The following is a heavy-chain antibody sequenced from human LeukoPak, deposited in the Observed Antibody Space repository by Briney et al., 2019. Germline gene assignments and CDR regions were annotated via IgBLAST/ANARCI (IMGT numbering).Heavy chain of an antibody. J-gene: IGHJ4*02. CDR3: ARDYYDNSGYFPISYFDY. CDR2: TSYDGSSK. D-gene: IGHD3-22*01. V-gene: IGHV3-30-3*01. Sequence: PGRSLRLSCAASGSTISSYAMHWVRQAPGKGLEWVAVTSYDGSSKYYADSVRGRFTISRDNSKNTLYLQMNSLRAEDTAVYYCARDYYDNSGYFPISYFDYWGQGTLVTVSS. CDR1: GSTISSYA.